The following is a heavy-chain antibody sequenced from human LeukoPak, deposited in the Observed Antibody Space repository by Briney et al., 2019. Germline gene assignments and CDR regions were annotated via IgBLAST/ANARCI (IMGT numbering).Heavy chain of an antibody. Sequence: SVKVSCKASGGTFSSYAISWVRQAPGQGLEWMGGIIPIFGTANYAQKFQGRVTITTDESTSTAYMELSSLRSEDTAVYYCARGTYSSSSGLDTHFDYWGQGTLVTGSS. V-gene: IGHV1-69*05. CDR3: ARGTYSSSSGLDTHFDY. D-gene: IGHD6-6*01. CDR1: GGTFSSYA. CDR2: IIPIFGTA. J-gene: IGHJ4*02.